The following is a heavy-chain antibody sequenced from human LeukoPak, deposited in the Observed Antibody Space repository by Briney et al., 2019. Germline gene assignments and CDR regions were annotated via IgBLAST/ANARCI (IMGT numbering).Heavy chain of an antibody. CDR2: INAYNGNT. D-gene: IGHD4-17*01. V-gene: IGHV1-18*01. Sequence: GASVKVSCKASGYTFTSYGISGVRQAPGQGLEWMGWINAYNGNTNYAQKLQGRVTMTTDTSTSTAYMELRSLRSDDTAVYYCARSAQYDYGDYWFLDYWGQGTLVTVSS. CDR3: ARSAQYDYGDYWFLDY. CDR1: GYTFTSYG. J-gene: IGHJ4*02.